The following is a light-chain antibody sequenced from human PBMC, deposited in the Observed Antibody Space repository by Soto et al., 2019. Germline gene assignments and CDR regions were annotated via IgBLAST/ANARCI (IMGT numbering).Light chain of an antibody. CDR3: LQHNSYPWT. CDR2: AAS. CDR1: QGIRTD. V-gene: IGKV1-17*01. Sequence: DIQMTQSPSSLSASVGDRVTITCRASQGIRTDLGWYQQKPGKAPKRLIYAASSLQSGVPSRFSDSGSGTEFTLTINSLQPEDFATYYCLQHNSYPWTFGQGTKVDIK. J-gene: IGKJ1*01.